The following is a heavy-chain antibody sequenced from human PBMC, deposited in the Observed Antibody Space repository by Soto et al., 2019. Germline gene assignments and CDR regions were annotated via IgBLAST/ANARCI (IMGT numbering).Heavy chain of an antibody. CDR2: ISDAAGSA. V-gene: IGHV3-23*01. CDR1: GFTFSTYA. Sequence: GGSLRLSCAASGFTFSTYAMSWVRQVPGKGLEWVSTISDAAGSAYYVDSVKGRFTISRDNSKNTLYLQMNSLRAEDTAVYYCANPVVSAFDIWDQGTMVTVSS. D-gene: IGHD2-15*01. CDR3: ANPVVSAFDI. J-gene: IGHJ3*02.